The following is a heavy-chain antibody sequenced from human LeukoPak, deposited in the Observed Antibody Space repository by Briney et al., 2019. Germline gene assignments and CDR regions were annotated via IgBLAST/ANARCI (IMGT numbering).Heavy chain of an antibody. V-gene: IGHV3-53*01. CDR2: IYSGGST. CDR1: GFTVSSNY. Sequence: GGSLRLSCAASGFTVSSNYMSWVRQAPGKGLEWVSVIYSGGSTYYADSVKGRFTISRDNSRNTLYLQMNSLRAEDTAVYYCAVDSSGYYSHWGQGTLVTVSS. CDR3: AVDSSGYYSH. D-gene: IGHD3-22*01. J-gene: IGHJ4*02.